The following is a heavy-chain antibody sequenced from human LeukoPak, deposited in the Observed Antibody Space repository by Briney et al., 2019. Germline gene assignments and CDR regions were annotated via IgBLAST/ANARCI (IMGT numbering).Heavy chain of an antibody. J-gene: IGHJ4*02. CDR3: ARACSAPRAYYYDSSGYATKVTGFDY. D-gene: IGHD3-22*01. CDR1: GFTFSDYY. CDR2: ISSSGYTI. Sequence: PGGSLRLSCVASGFTFSDYYMSWIRQAPGKGLEWVSYISSSGYTILYADSVKGRFTISRDNAKNSLYLQMNSLRAEDTAVYYCARACSAPRAYYYDSSGYATKVTGFDYWGQGTLVTVSS. V-gene: IGHV3-11*01.